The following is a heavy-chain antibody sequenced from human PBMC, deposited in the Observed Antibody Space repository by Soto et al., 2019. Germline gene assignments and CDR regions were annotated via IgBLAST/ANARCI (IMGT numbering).Heavy chain of an antibody. D-gene: IGHD3-3*01. CDR1: GYTFTSYY. CDR2: INPSGGST. V-gene: IGHV1-46*01. Sequence: ASVKVSCKASGYTFTSYYMHWVRQAPGQGLEWMGIINPSGGSTSYAQKFQGRVTMTRDTSTSTVYMELSSLRSEDTAVHYCARGRNEITSFGPTSGVRIHAFDIWGQGTMVTVSS. J-gene: IGHJ3*02. CDR3: ARGRNEITSFGPTSGVRIHAFDI.